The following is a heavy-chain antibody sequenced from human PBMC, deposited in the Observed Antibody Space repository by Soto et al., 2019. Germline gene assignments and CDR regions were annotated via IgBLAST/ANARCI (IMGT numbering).Heavy chain of an antibody. J-gene: IGHJ4*02. V-gene: IGHV3-64*04. CDR3: ARVRVYYYGSGSSMDY. CDR1: GFTFSSYA. CDR2: ISSNGSST. D-gene: IGHD3-10*01. Sequence: PGGSLRLSCSASGFTFSSYAMHWVRQAPGKGLEYVSYISSNGSSTYYADSVKGRFTISRDNAKNSLYLQMNSLRAEDTAVYYCARVRVYYYGSGSSMDYWGQGTLVTVSS.